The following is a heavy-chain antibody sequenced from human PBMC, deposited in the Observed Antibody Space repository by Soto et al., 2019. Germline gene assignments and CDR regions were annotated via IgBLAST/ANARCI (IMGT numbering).Heavy chain of an antibody. Sequence: ASVKVSCKASGGTFSSYAISWVRQAPGQGLEWMGGINAYNGNTNYAQKFQGRVTMTADTATSTAYMEVRSLRSDDTAVYYCATRAAGVAAHVICGQGTLVTVSS. CDR3: ATRAAGVAAHVI. CDR1: GGTFSSYA. CDR2: INAYNGNT. J-gene: IGHJ4*02. D-gene: IGHD6-13*01. V-gene: IGHV1-18*01.